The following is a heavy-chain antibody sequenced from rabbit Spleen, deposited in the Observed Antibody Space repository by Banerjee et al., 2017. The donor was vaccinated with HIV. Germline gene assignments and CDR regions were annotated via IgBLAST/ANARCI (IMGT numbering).Heavy chain of an antibody. CDR2: IYTRDGST. Sequence: QEQLVESGGGLVQPEGSLTLTCKASGFSFGDRDVMYWVRQAPGKGLELIAWIYTRDGSTWYATWVNGRFTISRSTSLNTVDLKMTSLTAADTATYFCARETSSGWGIVSFYFTLWGPGTLVTVS. CDR1: GFSFGDRDV. V-gene: IGHV1S43*01. J-gene: IGHJ4*01. CDR3: ARETSSGWGIVSFYFTL. D-gene: IGHD4-1*01.